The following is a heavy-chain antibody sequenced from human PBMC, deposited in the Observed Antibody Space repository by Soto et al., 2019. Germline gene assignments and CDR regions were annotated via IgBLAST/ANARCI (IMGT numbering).Heavy chain of an antibody. J-gene: IGHJ6*02. Sequence: ASVKVSCKASGYTFTSYGISWVRQAPGQGLEWMGWISAYNGNTNYAQKLQGRVTMTTDTSTSTAYMELRSLRSDYTAVYYCARDSGYCSSTSCYRAYYYYYGMDVWGQ. CDR1: GYTFTSYG. CDR3: ARDSGYCSSTSCYRAYYYYYGMDV. D-gene: IGHD2-2*03. V-gene: IGHV1-18*01. CDR2: ISAYNGNT.